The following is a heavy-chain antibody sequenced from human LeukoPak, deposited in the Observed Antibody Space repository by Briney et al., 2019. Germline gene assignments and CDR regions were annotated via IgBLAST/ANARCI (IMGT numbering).Heavy chain of an antibody. J-gene: IGHJ3*02. CDR3: ARAPKTTVTTRAFDI. D-gene: IGHD4-17*01. CDR2: INHSGST. V-gene: IGHV4-34*01. Sequence: SETLSLTCAVYGGSFSGYYWSWIRQPPGKGLEWIGEINHSGSTNYNPSLKSRVTISVDTSKNQFSLKLSSVTAADTAVYYCARAPKTTVTTRAFDIWGQGTMVTVSS. CDR1: GGSFSGYY.